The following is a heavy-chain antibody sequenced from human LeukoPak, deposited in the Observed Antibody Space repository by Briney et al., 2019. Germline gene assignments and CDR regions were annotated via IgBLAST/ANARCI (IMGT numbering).Heavy chain of an antibody. D-gene: IGHD1-26*01. CDR1: GYTFSPYW. V-gene: IGHV3-23*01. Sequence: GGSLRLSCVASGYTFSPYWMSWVRQTPGKGLEWVSAIRDSGSSTHYADSVKGRFTTSRDNSKNTLFLQMNSLRAEDTAIYYCAKYGPQDSGSSHFDYWGQGVLVTVSS. CDR3: AKYGPQDSGSSHFDY. J-gene: IGHJ4*02. CDR2: IRDSGSST.